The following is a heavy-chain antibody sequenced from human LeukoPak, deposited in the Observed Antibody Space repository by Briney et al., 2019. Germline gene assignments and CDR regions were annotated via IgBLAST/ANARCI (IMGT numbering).Heavy chain of an antibody. V-gene: IGHV3-30*18. D-gene: IGHD3-9*01. CDR3: ANGRDISHSGYFDY. CDR2: ISYDGSNK. CDR1: GFTFSSYG. J-gene: IGHJ4*02. Sequence: PGRSLRLSCAASGFTFSSYGMHWVRQAPGKGLEWVAVISYDGSNKYYADSVKGRFTIYRDDSKNTLYLQMNSLRPEDTAVYYCANGRDISHSGYFDYWGQGTLVTVSA.